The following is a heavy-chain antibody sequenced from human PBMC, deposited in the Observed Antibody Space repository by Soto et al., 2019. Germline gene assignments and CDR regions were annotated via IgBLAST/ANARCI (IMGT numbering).Heavy chain of an antibody. CDR3: ASAYDFWSGYSADY. CDR1: GFTFSSYA. D-gene: IGHD3-3*01. J-gene: IGHJ4*02. V-gene: IGHV3-30-3*01. Sequence: QVQLVESGGGVVQPGRSLRLSCAASGFTFSSYAMHWVRQAPGKGLEWVAVISYDGSNKYYADSVKGRFTISRDNSKNTLYLQMNSLRAEDTAVYYCASAYDFWSGYSADYWGQGTLVTVSS. CDR2: ISYDGSNK.